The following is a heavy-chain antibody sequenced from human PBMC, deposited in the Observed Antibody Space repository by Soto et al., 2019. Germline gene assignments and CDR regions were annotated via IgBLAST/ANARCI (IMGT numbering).Heavy chain of an antibody. Sequence: EVQLVESGGGLAQPGGSLRLSCVASGLTFSSYWMTWVRQAPGKGLEWVANIKEDGSEKYYVDSVKGRFTISRDNAKNSLYLQMNNLRVEDTAVYYCARGGAIGDDPWGQGTLVTVSS. CDR3: ARGGAIGDDP. V-gene: IGHV3-7*01. CDR2: IKEDGSEK. D-gene: IGHD3-10*01. J-gene: IGHJ5*01. CDR1: GLTFSSYW.